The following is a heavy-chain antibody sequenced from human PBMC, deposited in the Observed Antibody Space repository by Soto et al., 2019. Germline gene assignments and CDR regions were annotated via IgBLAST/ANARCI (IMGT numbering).Heavy chain of an antibody. D-gene: IGHD3-16*02. CDR3: ARHGSC. CDR2: IYYIGNA. Sequence: PSRTLPRPWTVSGFYISDTSDYWGWIRQPPGTRPELIGSIYYIGNAYYNPSLKSRLTIAVDSAKSQFSLNMSSLTAADTAVYYCARHGSCWGQATLVTVSS. J-gene: IGHJ4*02. V-gene: IGHV4-39*01. CDR1: GFYISDTSDY.